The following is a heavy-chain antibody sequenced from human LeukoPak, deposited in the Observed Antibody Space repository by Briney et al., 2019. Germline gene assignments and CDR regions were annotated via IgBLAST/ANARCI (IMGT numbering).Heavy chain of an antibody. CDR3: ARDHLPAGAPGYYMDV. CDR2: IYNSGIT. CDR1: GGSVSSHF. V-gene: IGHV4-59*02. D-gene: IGHD4/OR15-4a*01. J-gene: IGHJ6*03. Sequence: PSETLSLTCTVSGGSVSSHFWSWIRQPPGKGLEWIGYIYNSGITNYNPSLKSRVTMSVDTSKNQFSLMLRSVTAADTAVYYCARDHLPAGAPGYYMDVWGKGTTVIVSS.